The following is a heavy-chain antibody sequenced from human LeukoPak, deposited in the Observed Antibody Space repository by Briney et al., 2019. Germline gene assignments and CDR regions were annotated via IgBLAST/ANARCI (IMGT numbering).Heavy chain of an antibody. D-gene: IGHD1-26*01. CDR2: ISNSGGNT. CDR3: AKDVGATRGYYFDY. V-gene: IGHV3-23*01. Sequence: GGSLRLSCAASKFTFSNYAMSWVRQAPGKGLEWVSAISNSGGNTYYADSVKGRFTISRDNSKNTLYLQMNSLRAEETAVYYCAKDVGATRGYYFDYWGQGTLVTVSS. J-gene: IGHJ4*02. CDR1: KFTFSNYA.